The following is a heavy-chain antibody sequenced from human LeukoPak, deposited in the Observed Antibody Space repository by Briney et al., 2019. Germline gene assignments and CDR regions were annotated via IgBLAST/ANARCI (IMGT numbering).Heavy chain of an antibody. CDR3: ARVGSGYSYGNYYYYGMDV. D-gene: IGHD5-18*01. Sequence: PGGSLRLSCAASGFTFSSYAMHWVRQAPGKGLEWVAVISYDGSNKYYADSVKGRFTISRDNSKNTLYLQMNSLRAEDTAVYYCARVGSGYSYGNYYYYGMDVWGQGTTVTVSS. CDR2: ISYDGSNK. CDR1: GFTFSSYA. V-gene: IGHV3-30-3*01. J-gene: IGHJ6*02.